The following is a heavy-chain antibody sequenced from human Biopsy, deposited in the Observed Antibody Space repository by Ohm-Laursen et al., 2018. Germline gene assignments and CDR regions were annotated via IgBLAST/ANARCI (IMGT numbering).Heavy chain of an antibody. CDR3: AADSGSGSHFRFDY. V-gene: IGHV1-46*01. CDR2: INPSGSTT. CDR1: GYSFTSYY. J-gene: IGHJ4*02. D-gene: IGHD3-10*01. Sequence: ASVKVSCNASGYSFTSYYMHWVRQAPGQGLEWMGIINPSGSTTSYPQMFQGRVTMTRDTSTSTVYMELSSLRSEDTAVYYCAADSGSGSHFRFDYWGQGALVSVSS.